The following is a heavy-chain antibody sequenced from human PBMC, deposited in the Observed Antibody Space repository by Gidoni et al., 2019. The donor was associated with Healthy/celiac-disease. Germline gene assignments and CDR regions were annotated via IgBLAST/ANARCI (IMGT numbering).Heavy chain of an antibody. V-gene: IGHV3-48*02. Sequence: EVQLVESGGGLVQPGGSLSLSCAASGFTFSSYSMNWVRQAPGKGLEWVSYISSSSSTIYYADSVKGRFTISRDNAKNSLYLQMNSLRDEDTAVYYCARDTYYYDSSGSLFDYWGQGTLVTVSS. J-gene: IGHJ4*02. CDR2: ISSSSSTI. D-gene: IGHD3-22*01. CDR3: ARDTYYYDSSGSLFDY. CDR1: GFTFSSYS.